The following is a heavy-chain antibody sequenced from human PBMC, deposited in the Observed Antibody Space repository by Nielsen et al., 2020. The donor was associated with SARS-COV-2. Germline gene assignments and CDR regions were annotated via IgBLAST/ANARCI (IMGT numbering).Heavy chain of an antibody. CDR1: GISFSGSG. D-gene: IGHD6-19*01. J-gene: IGHJ4*02. CDR3: SMLTTSGWY. CDR2: IRSKPNNYAT. Sequence: GGSLRLSCAVSGISFSGSGIHWARQASGKGLEWIGRIRSKPNNYATAYGGSVEGRFTISRGDSKSTAYLQMNGLQAEDTAVYYCSMLTTSGWYWGQGTLVTVSS. V-gene: IGHV3-73*01.